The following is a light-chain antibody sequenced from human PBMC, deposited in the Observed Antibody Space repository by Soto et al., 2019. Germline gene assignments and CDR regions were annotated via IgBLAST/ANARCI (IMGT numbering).Light chain of an antibody. J-gene: IGLJ1*01. CDR1: SSNIGAGYD. V-gene: IGLV1-40*01. CDR3: QSYDTGLGGYV. CDR2: GNN. Sequence: QSVLTQPPSVSGAPGQRVTISCTGGSSNIGAGYDVQWYQQLPGTAPRLLIYGNNNRPSGVPERFSGSSSGTSAALAISGLQAEDELDYYCQSYDTGLGGYVFGTGTKVTVL.